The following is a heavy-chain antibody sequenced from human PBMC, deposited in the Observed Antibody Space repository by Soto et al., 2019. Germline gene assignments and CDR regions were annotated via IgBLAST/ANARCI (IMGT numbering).Heavy chain of an antibody. CDR1: GGSFSGYY. J-gene: IGHJ6*03. Sequence: SETLSLTCAVYGGSFSGYYWSWIRQPPGKGLEWIGEINHSGSTNYNPSLKSRVTISVDTSKNQFSLKLSSVTAADTAVYYCAKTSYTDFWSCYYKYYYYYYMDVWGKGPTVTVSS. CDR2: INHSGST. D-gene: IGHD3-3*01. V-gene: IGHV4-34*01. CDR3: AKTSYTDFWSCYYKYYYYYYMDV.